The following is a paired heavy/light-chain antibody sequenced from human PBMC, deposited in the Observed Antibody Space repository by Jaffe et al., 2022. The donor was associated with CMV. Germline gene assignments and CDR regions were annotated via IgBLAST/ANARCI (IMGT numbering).Heavy chain of an antibody. CDR3: AKDGVFSRYNNGWYDH. D-gene: IGHD1-20*01. V-gene: IGHV3-9*01. CDR1: GFTFDDCS. Sequence: EVQLVESGGGLVQPGGSLRLSCAASGFTFDDCSMHWVRQTPGKGLEWVSGISWNSGTIGYADSVKGRFTISRDNAKNSLYLQMNSLRAEDTALYYCAKDGVFSRYNNGWYDHWGQGTLVTVSS. J-gene: IGHJ5*02. CDR2: ISWNSGTI.
Light chain of an antibody. CDR1: KLGEKY. V-gene: IGLV3-1*01. Sequence: SYELTQPPSVSVSPGQTASITCSGDKLGEKYACWYQQKPGQSPVVVIYEDSKRPSGIPERFSGSNSGNTATLTISGTQAMDEADYYCQAWDSVTRVVFGGGTKLAVL. CDR2: EDS. CDR3: QAWDSVTRVV. J-gene: IGLJ2*01.